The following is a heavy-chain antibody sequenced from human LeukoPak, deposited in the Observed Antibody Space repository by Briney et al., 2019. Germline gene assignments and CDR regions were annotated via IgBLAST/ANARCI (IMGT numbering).Heavy chain of an antibody. CDR2: ISGSGGST. CDR1: GFTFSSYA. V-gene: IGHV3-23*01. CDR3: ANSLQLWPGDQPDY. D-gene: IGHD5-18*01. J-gene: IGHJ4*02. Sequence: LPGGSLRLSCAASGFTFSSYAMSWVRQAPGKGLEWVSAISGSGGSTYYADSVKGRFTISRDNSKNTLYLQMNSLRAEDTAVYYCANSLQLWPGDQPDYWGQGTLVTVSS.